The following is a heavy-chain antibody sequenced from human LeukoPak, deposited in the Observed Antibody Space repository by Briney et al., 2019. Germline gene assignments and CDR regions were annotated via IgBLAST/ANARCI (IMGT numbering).Heavy chain of an antibody. Sequence: PGGSLRLSCAASGFTFSSYAMSWVRQAPGKGLKWVSAITDSGGNTYYADSVKGRFTISRDNSKNTLYLQMNSLRAEDPAIYYCAKARYFPGIRFDRWGQGTLVTVS. CDR3: AKARYFPGIRFDR. CDR2: ITDSGGNT. V-gene: IGHV3-23*01. D-gene: IGHD2/OR15-2a*01. J-gene: IGHJ5*02. CDR1: GFTFSSYA.